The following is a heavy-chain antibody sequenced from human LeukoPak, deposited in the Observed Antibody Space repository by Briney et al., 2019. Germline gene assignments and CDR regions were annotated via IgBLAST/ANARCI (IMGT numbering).Heavy chain of an antibody. Sequence: PGGSLRLSCAASGFTFSSYGMHWVRQAPGKGLEWVAVISYDGSNKYYADSVKGRFTISRDNSKNTLYLQMNSLRAEDTAVYYCAKGYYNNLSYYYYYGMDVWGQGTTVTVSS. D-gene: IGHD4-11*01. J-gene: IGHJ6*02. CDR3: AKGYYNNLSYYYYYGMDV. V-gene: IGHV3-30*18. CDR2: ISYDGSNK. CDR1: GFTFSSYG.